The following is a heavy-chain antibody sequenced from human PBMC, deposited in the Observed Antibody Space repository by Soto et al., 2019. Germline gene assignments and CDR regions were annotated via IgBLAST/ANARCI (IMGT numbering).Heavy chain of an antibody. Sequence: ASVKVSCKVSGYTLTELSMHWVRQAPGKGLEWMGGFDPEDSETIYAQKFQGRVTMTEDTSTDTAYMELSSLRSEDTAVYYCATLRVVSRPYYYYYGMDVWGQGTTVTVSS. CDR3: ATLRVVSRPYYYYYGMDV. V-gene: IGHV1-24*01. CDR1: GYTLTELS. D-gene: IGHD2-15*01. CDR2: FDPEDSET. J-gene: IGHJ6*02.